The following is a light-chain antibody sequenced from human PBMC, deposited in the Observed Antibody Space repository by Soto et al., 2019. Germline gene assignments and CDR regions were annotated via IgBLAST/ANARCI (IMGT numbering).Light chain of an antibody. CDR2: DAS. CDR1: HSISSW. CDR3: QQYNTYSSLT. J-gene: IGKJ4*01. Sequence: DIQMTQSASTLSASVGDRVTITCRASHSISSWLAWYQQKLGRAPRLLIYDASSLESGVPSRFSGSGYGTEFTLTISSLQPDDFATYYCQQYNTYSSLTSGGGTKVDI. V-gene: IGKV1-5*01.